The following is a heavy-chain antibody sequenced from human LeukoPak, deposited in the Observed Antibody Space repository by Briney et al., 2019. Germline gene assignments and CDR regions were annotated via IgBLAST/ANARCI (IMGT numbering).Heavy chain of an antibody. CDR2: ISAYNGNT. V-gene: IGHV1-18*01. CDR1: GYTFTSYG. CDR3: ARGEWVVTYRPSYHVFDI. Sequence: GASVKVSCKASGYTFTSYGISWVRQAPGQGLEWMGWISAYNGNTNYAQKFQGRVTMTTDTSTSTAYMELRSLRSDDTAVYYCARGEWVVTYRPSYHVFDIWGQGTMVPVSS. D-gene: IGHD4-23*01. J-gene: IGHJ3*02.